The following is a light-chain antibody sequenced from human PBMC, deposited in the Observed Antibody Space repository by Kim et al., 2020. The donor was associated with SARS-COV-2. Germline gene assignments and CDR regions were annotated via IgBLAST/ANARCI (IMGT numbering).Light chain of an antibody. CDR3: QQANSFPWT. CDR2: AAS. Sequence: ASVGDRVTITGRASQGVGTYLAWYQQKPGKAPKLLISAASSMQSGVPSRFSGSGSGTDFTLTISSLQPDDFATYYCQQANSFPWTFGQGTKVDIK. V-gene: IGKV1-12*01. J-gene: IGKJ1*01. CDR1: QGVGTY.